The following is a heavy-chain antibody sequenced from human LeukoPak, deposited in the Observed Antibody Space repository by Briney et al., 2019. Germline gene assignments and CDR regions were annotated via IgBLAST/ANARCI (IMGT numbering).Heavy chain of an antibody. D-gene: IGHD2-2*01. V-gene: IGHV4-59*01. CDR3: ARDPLGYCSSTSCVPYGMDV. Sequence: KPSETLSLTCTVSGGSISSYYWSWIRQPPGKGLEWIGYIYCSGSTNYNPSLKSRVTISVDTSKNQFSLKLSSVTAADTAVYYCARDPLGYCSSTSCVPYGMDVWGQGTTVTVSS. J-gene: IGHJ6*02. CDR2: IYCSGST. CDR1: GGSISSYY.